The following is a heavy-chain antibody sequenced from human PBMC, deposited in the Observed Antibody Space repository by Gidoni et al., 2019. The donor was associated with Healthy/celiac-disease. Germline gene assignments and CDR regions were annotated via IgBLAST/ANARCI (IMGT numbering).Heavy chain of an antibody. CDR3: AGYVWAFDI. D-gene: IGHD3-16*01. CDR2: ISWNSGSI. J-gene: IGHJ3*02. CDR1: GFTFDDDD. V-gene: IGHV3-9*01. Sequence: EVQLVASGGGLVQRGRSLRLSGAAAGFTFDDDDMHWVRTAPGKGLVCVSGISWNSGSIGYSDSVKGRFTISRDNAKTSLYLQIHRPRAEDTALYYCAGYVWAFDIWGQGTMVTVSS.